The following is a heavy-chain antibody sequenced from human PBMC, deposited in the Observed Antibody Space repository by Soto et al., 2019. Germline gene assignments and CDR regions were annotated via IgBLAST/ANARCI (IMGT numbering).Heavy chain of an antibody. J-gene: IGHJ6*03. D-gene: IGHD3-10*01. V-gene: IGHV4-31*03. Sequence: QVQLQESGPGLVKPSQTLSLTCTVSGGSISSGGYYWSWIRQHPGKGLEWIGYIYYSGSTYYNPSLTSRVTISVDTSKNQFSLKLSSVTAADTAVYYCARGGGTMVRGVIMGPYYYYMDVWGKGTTVTVSS. CDR3: ARGGGTMVRGVIMGPYYYYMDV. CDR1: GGSISSGGYY. CDR2: IYYSGST.